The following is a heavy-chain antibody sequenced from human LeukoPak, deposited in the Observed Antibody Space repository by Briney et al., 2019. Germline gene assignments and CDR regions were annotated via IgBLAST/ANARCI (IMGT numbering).Heavy chain of an antibody. D-gene: IGHD3-3*02. CDR3: ARPFFSVRVASGRPDAFDI. CDR2: INPSGGST. V-gene: IGHV1-46*01. CDR1: GYTFTSYY. J-gene: IGHJ3*02. Sequence: GASVKVSCKASGYTFTSYYMHWVRQAPGQGLEWMGIINPSGGSTSYAQKFQGRVTMTRDMSTSTVYMELSSLRSEDTAVYYCARPFFSVRVASGRPDAFDIWGQGTMVTVSS.